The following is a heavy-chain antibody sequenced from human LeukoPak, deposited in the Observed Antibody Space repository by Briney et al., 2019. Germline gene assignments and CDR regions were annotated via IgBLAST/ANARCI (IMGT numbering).Heavy chain of an antibody. D-gene: IGHD3-9*01. CDR2: ISAYNGNT. Sequence: SVKVSCKASGYTFTSYGISWVRQAPGQGLEWMGWISAYNGNTNYAQKLQGRVTMTTDTSTSTAYMELRSLRSDDTAVYYCARDVGYYDILTGYSTRFDYWGQGTLVTVSS. CDR1: GYTFTSYG. J-gene: IGHJ4*02. CDR3: ARDVGYYDILTGYSTRFDY. V-gene: IGHV1-18*01.